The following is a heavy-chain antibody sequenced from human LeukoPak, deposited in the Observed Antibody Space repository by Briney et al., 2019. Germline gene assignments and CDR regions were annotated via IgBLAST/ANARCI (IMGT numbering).Heavy chain of an antibody. CDR1: GFTFSTYV. J-gene: IGHJ4*02. CDR2: ISGSGGST. D-gene: IGHD3-9*01. CDR3: AKGSYYDILTGYYLDY. Sequence: GGSLRLSCAASGFTFSTYVMHWVRQAPGKGLEWVSAISGSGGSTYYADSVKGRFTISRDNSKNTLYLQMNSLRAEDTAVYYCAKGSYYDILTGYYLDYWGQGTLVTVSS. V-gene: IGHV3-23*01.